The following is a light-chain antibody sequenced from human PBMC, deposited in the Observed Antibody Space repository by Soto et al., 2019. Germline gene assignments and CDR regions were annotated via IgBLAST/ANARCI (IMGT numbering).Light chain of an antibody. Sequence: DIQITPSPSTLSASVGDRVTIAFRASQTISNWLAWYQQKPGKAPKLLIYKASTLESAVPSRFSGSGSGTEFTLTISGLQPEDFATYYCQQYNSYSQTFGQGTKVDIK. CDR1: QTISNW. CDR2: KAS. CDR3: QQYNSYSQT. J-gene: IGKJ1*01. V-gene: IGKV1-5*03.